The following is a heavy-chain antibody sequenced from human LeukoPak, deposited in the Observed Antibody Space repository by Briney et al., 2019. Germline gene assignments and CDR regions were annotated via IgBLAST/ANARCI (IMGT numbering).Heavy chain of an antibody. Sequence: ASVKVSCKVSGYTLTELSMHWVRQAPGKGLEWMGGFDPEDGETIYAQKFQGRVTITADESTSTAYMELSSLRSEDTAVYYCARGENLRYFDWLYFDYWGQGTLVTVSS. CDR2: FDPEDGET. CDR3: ARGENLRYFDWLYFDY. CDR1: GYTLTELS. V-gene: IGHV1-24*01. J-gene: IGHJ4*02. D-gene: IGHD3-9*01.